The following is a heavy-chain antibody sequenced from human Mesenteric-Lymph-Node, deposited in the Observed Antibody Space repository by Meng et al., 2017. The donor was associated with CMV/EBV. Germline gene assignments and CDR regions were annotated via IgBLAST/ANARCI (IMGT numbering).Heavy chain of an antibody. J-gene: IGHJ4*02. CDR1: GYSFTTYW. V-gene: IGHV5-51*01. D-gene: IGHD3-9*01. CDR3: ARHENGPSRFSSFDY. Sequence: GGSLRLSCKGSGYSFTTYWIGWVRQMPGKGLEWMGIIYPGDSDTRYSPSFQGQVTISADKSISTAYLQWSSPKASDTAIYYCARHENGPSRFSSFDYWGQGTLVTVSS. CDR2: IYPGDSDT.